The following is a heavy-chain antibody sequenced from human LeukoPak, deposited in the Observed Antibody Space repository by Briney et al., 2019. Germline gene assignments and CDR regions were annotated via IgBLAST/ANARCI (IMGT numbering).Heavy chain of an antibody. J-gene: IGHJ4*02. Sequence: GASVKVSCKASGYTFTGYYMHWVRQAPGQGLEWMGWINPNSGGTNYAQKFQGRVTMTGDTSTDTASMEPRGLRSEDTAVYYCATDLAQAVAPTPLILWGQGTLVTVSS. V-gene: IGHV1-2*02. CDR2: INPNSGGT. CDR3: ATDLAQAVAPTPLIL. CDR1: GYTFTGYY. D-gene: IGHD2-15*01.